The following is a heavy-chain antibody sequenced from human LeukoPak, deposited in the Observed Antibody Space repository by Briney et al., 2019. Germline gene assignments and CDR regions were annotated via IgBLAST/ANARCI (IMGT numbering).Heavy chain of an antibody. D-gene: IGHD6-13*01. V-gene: IGHV3-64D*06. Sequence: PGGSLRLSCSASGFTFSSYTIHWVRQAPGKGLEFVSAITNNGGNTYYADSVKGRFTISRDNSKNTVYLQMSRLRSDDTAVYYCARSSIAAAGTLDYWGQGTLVTVSS. CDR1: GFTFSSYT. J-gene: IGHJ4*02. CDR3: ARSSIAAAGTLDY. CDR2: ITNNGGNT.